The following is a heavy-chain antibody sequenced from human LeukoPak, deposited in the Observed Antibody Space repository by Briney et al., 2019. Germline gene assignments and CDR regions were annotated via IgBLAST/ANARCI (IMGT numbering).Heavy chain of an antibody. CDR3: AAGKWELPVDY. CDR1: GFTFDDYA. V-gene: IGHV3-9*03. D-gene: IGHD1-26*01. Sequence: PGRSLRLSCAASGFTFDDYAMHWVRQAPGKGLEWVSGISWNSGSIGYADSVKGRFTISRDNATNSLYLQMNSLRDEDMALYYCAAGKWELPVDYWGQGTLVTVSS. J-gene: IGHJ4*02. CDR2: ISWNSGSI.